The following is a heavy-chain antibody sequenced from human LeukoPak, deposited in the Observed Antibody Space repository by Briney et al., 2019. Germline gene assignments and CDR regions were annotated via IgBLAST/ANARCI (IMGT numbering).Heavy chain of an antibody. CDR2: IYYSGAT. Sequence: PSETLSLTCTLSGGSISNYYWGWIRQPPGKGLGWSGHIYYSGATKYNPSLKSRITISVDTSKNQFSLMLSSVTAADTAVYYCARFGITVVRGGKYYFDYWGQGTLVTVSS. V-gene: IGHV4-59*08. CDR1: GGSISNYY. CDR3: ARFGITVVRGGKYYFDY. J-gene: IGHJ4*02. D-gene: IGHD3-10*01.